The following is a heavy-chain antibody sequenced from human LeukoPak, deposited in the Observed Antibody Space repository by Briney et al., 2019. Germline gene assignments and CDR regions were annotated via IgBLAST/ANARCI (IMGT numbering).Heavy chain of an antibody. D-gene: IGHD1-26*01. Sequence: GGSLRLSCAASGFTFSSYSMNWVRQAPGKGLEWVAVISYDGSNKYYADSVKGRFTISRDNSKNTLYLQMNSLRAEDTAVYYCARDSVKERRELPNDYWGQGTLVTVSS. J-gene: IGHJ4*02. CDR1: GFTFSSYS. V-gene: IGHV3-30*03. CDR2: ISYDGSNK. CDR3: ARDSVKERRELPNDY.